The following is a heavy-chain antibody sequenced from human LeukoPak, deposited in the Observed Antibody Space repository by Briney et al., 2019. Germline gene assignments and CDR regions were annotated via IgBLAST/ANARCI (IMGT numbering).Heavy chain of an antibody. D-gene: IGHD3-9*01. CDR3: ARGPILRYFDWFTNWFDP. J-gene: IGHJ5*02. Sequence: SETLSLTCTVSGGSISSYYWSWIRQPPGKGLEWMGYIYYSGSTNYNPSLKSRVTISVDTSKNQFSLKLSSVTAADTAVYYCARGPILRYFDWFTNWFDPWGQGTLVTVSS. CDR1: GGSISSYY. CDR2: IYYSGST. V-gene: IGHV4-59*01.